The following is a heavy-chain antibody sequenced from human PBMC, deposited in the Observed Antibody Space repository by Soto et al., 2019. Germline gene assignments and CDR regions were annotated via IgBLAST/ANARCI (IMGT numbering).Heavy chain of an antibody. CDR3: ARGASWGFGVAEDAFDS. Sequence: QVQLVQSGAEVKKPGSSVNVSCQASGGTFSSYAISWVRQAPGQGLEWMGGIIPIFGTANYAQKFQGRVTITADESTSTAYMELSSLRSEDTAVYYCARGASWGFGVAEDAFDSWGQGTIVTVSS. CDR1: GGTFSSYA. J-gene: IGHJ3*02. V-gene: IGHV1-69*01. D-gene: IGHD3-10*01. CDR2: IIPIFGTA.